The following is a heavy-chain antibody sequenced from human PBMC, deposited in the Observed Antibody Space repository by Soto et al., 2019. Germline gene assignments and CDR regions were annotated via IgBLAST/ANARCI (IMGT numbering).Heavy chain of an antibody. J-gene: IGHJ4*02. V-gene: IGHV3-9*01. D-gene: IGHD1-26*01. Sequence: EVHLVESGGGLVQPGRSLRLSCAASGFTFDDYAMHWVRQAPGKGLEWVSGISGNSDSTGYADSVKGRVTISRDNAKNSLFLQMNRLRAEDTALEFCAKDTDIIVGGTHIDFWGRGTRVTVSS. CDR1: GFTFDDYA. CDR3: AKDTDIIVGGTHIDF. CDR2: ISGNSDST.